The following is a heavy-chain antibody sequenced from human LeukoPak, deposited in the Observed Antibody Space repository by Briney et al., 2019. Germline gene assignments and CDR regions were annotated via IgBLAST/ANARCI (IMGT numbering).Heavy chain of an antibody. D-gene: IGHD4-17*01. CDR2: IYYSGST. J-gene: IGHJ4*02. V-gene: IGHV4-31*03. CDR1: GGSISSGGYY. CDR3: ARDSLGGVTTSCSV. Sequence: SQTLSLNCTVSGGSISSGGYYWSWIPQHPGKGLEWIGYIYYSGSTYYHPSLKSRVTISEDTSKNQFSLKLSSVTAADTAVYYCARDSLGGVTTSCSVWGQGTLVTVSS.